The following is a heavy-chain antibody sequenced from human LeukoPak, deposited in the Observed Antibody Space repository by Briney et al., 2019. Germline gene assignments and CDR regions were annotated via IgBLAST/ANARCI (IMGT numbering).Heavy chain of an antibody. CDR2: IRWDGGSK. CDR1: GFSFSSYT. CDR3: ANEGDGYH. V-gene: IGHV3-43*01. Sequence: GGSLRLSCAASGFSFSSYTMHWVRQAPGKGLEWVSLIRWDGGSKYYADSGRGRFTIARDTNKNSLYLQMNSPRNEDAALYYCANEGDGYHWGQGTMVSVSS. D-gene: IGHD5-24*01. J-gene: IGHJ3*01.